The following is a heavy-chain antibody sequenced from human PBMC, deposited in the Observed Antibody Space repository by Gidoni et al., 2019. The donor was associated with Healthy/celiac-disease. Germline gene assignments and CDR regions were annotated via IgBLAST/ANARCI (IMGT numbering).Heavy chain of an antibody. V-gene: IGHV4-39*01. CDR2: IYYSGST. CDR3: ARRRVGIVVGVAFDI. CDR1: GGSISSSSYY. Sequence: QLQLQESGPGLVKPSETLFLTCTVSGGSISSSSYYWGWIRQPPGKGLEWIGSIYYSGSTYYNPSLKSRVTISVDTSKNQFSLKLSSVTAADTAVYYCARRRVGIVVGVAFDIWGQGTMVTVSS. D-gene: IGHD2-2*01. J-gene: IGHJ3*02.